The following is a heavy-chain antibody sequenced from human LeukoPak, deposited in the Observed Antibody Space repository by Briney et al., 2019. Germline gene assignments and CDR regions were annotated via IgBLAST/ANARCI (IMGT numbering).Heavy chain of an antibody. V-gene: IGHV3-30-3*01. CDR2: ISYDGSNK. CDR3: ARRHYDSSGLEFDY. Sequence: GGSLRLSCAASGFTFSSYAMHWVRQAPGKGLEWVAVISYDGSNKYYADSVKGRFTISRDNSKNTLYLQMSSLRAEDTAVYYCARRHYDSSGLEFDYWGQGTLVTVSS. D-gene: IGHD3-22*01. CDR1: GFTFSSYA. J-gene: IGHJ4*02.